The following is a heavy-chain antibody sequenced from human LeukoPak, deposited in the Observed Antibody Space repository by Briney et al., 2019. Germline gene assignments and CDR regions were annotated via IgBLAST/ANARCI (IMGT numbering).Heavy chain of an antibody. J-gene: IGHJ6*02. V-gene: IGHV3-30-3*01. CDR2: ISYDGSSK. CDR1: GFPFSSYT. D-gene: IGHD5-12*01. Sequence: PGGSLRLSCAASGFPFSSYTIHWVRQAPGKGLEWVAVISYDGSSKYYADSVKGRFTISRDNSKNTLYLQMNSLRPEDTAVYYCAGGYDQTGAYYYYYGMDVWGQGTTVTVSS. CDR3: AGGYDQTGAYYYYYGMDV.